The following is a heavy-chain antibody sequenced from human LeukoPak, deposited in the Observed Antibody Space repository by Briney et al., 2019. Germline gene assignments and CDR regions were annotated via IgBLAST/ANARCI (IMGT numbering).Heavy chain of an antibody. CDR3: ARDPQPGYYDY. V-gene: IGHV3-21*01. D-gene: IGHD3-22*01. CDR2: ISSSSSYI. CDR1: GFTFSSYS. J-gene: IGHJ4*02. Sequence: GGSLRLSCAASGFTFSSYSMNWVRQAPGKGLEWVSSISSSSSYIYYADSVKGRLTISRDNAKNSLYLQMNSLRAEDTAVYYCARDPQPGYYDYWGQGTLVTVSP.